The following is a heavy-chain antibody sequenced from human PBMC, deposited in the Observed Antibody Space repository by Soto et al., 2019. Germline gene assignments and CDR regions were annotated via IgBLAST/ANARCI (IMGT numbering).Heavy chain of an antibody. CDR1: GFAFNNYG. CDR2: IWHDGSNK. CDR3: TRAAIRGELLEY. Sequence: QVQLVESGGGVVQPGRSLRLSCAASGFAFNNYGMHWVRQAPGKGLEWVALIWHDGSNKCYADSVKGRFTISRDNSKNTLNLQMNSLRVEDTAVYSCTRAAIRGELLEYWGQGTQVTVSS. J-gene: IGHJ4*02. D-gene: IGHD1-26*01. V-gene: IGHV3-33*01.